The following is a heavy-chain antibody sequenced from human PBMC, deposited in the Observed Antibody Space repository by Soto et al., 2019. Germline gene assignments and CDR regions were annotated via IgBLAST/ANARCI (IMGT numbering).Heavy chain of an antibody. V-gene: IGHV3-33*01. CDR3: ARECCSSTSCYIDFDY. Sequence: GGSLRLSCAASGFTFSSYGMHWVRQAPGKGLEWVAVIWYDGSNKYYADSVKGRFTISRDNSKNTLYLQMNSLRAEDTAVYYCARECCSSTSCYIDFDYWGQGTLVTVSS. J-gene: IGHJ4*02. D-gene: IGHD2-2*02. CDR1: GFTFSSYG. CDR2: IWYDGSNK.